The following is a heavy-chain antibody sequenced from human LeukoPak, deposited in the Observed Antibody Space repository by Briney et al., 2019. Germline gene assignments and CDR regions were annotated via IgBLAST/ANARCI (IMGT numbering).Heavy chain of an antibody. D-gene: IGHD3-10*01. CDR1: GFTFSSYS. V-gene: IGHV3-21*01. CDR2: ISSSSSYI. CDR3: ARVQPMVRGVMAAYYFDY. J-gene: IGHJ4*02. Sequence: GGSLRLSCAASGFTFSSYSMNWVRQAPGKGLEWVSSISSSSSYIYYADSVKDRFTISRDNAKNSLYLQMNSLRAEDTAVYYCARVQPMVRGVMAAYYFDYWGQGTLVTVSS.